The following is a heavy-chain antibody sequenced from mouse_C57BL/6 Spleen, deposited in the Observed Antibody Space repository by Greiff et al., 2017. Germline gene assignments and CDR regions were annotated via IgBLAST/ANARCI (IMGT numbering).Heavy chain of an antibody. CDR2: IDPSDSET. D-gene: IGHD3-2*02. CDR1: GYTFTSYW. Sequence: VQLQQPGAELVRPGSSVKLSCKASGYTFTSYWMHWVKQRPIQGLEWIGNIDPSDSETHYTQKFKDKATLTVDKSSSTAYMQLSSLTSENSAFYYCSRPAQATLFAYWGQGTLVTVSA. V-gene: IGHV1-52*01. J-gene: IGHJ3*01. CDR3: SRPAQATLFAY.